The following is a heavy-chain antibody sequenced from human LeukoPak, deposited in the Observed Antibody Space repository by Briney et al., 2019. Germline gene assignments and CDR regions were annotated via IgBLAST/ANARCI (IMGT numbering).Heavy chain of an antibody. CDR1: GGSISSGGYY. D-gene: IGHD3-22*01. Sequence: SETLSLTCTVSGGSISSGGYYWSWIRQHPGKGLEWIRYICYSGSTYYNPSLKSRVTISVDTSKNQFSLKLSSVTAANTAVYYCARIPYYYDSSGYDLYYYYNMDVWGKGTTVTVSS. V-gene: IGHV4-31*03. CDR3: ARIPYYYDSSGYDLYYYYNMDV. J-gene: IGHJ6*03. CDR2: ICYSGST.